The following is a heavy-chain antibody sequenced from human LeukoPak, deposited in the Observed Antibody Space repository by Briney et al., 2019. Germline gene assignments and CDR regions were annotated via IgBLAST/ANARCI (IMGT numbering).Heavy chain of an antibody. D-gene: IGHD6-19*01. Sequence: GGSLRLSCAASGFTFSNYAMSWVRQAPGKGLEWVSAASGSGGSTYYADSVKGRFTISRDISKNTLYLQMDSLRPEDTAVYYCAKDWGSSGWYNYFDLWGQGTLVTVSS. CDR3: AKDWGSSGWYNYFDL. CDR2: ASGSGGST. CDR1: GFTFSNYA. J-gene: IGHJ5*02. V-gene: IGHV3-23*01.